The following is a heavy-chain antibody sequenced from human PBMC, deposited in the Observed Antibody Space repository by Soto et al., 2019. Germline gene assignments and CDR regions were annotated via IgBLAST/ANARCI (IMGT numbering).Heavy chain of an antibody. CDR1: GGSFSGYY. D-gene: IGHD6-19*01. CDR2: ITHSEVT. J-gene: IGHJ6*02. V-gene: IGHV4-34*01. CDR3: AGFSGSYYYAMGV. Sequence: QVQLQQWGAGLLKPSGTLSLTCAVYGGSFSGYYWSWIRQPPGKGLEWLGEITHSEVTNYKPSLMRRVTISVDTSKSQFSRQLKSVTGTDAAVFYWAGFSGSYYYAMGVWGQGSTVTVS.